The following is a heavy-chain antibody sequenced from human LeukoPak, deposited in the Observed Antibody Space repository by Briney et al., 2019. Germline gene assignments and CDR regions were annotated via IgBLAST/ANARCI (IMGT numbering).Heavy chain of an antibody. CDR3: ARGGVLLWFGESHFGWFDP. J-gene: IGHJ5*02. CDR1: GFTFSSYA. D-gene: IGHD3-10*01. CDR2: ISYDGSNK. V-gene: IGHV3-30-3*01. Sequence: GRSLRLSCAASGFTFSSYAMHWVRQAPGKGLEWVAVISYDGSNKYYADSVKGRFTISRDNSKNTLYVQMNSLRAGDTAVYYCARGGVLLWFGESHFGWFDPWGQGTLVTVSS.